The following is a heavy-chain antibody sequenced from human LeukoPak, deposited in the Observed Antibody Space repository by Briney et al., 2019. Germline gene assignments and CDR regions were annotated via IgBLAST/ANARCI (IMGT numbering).Heavy chain of an antibody. J-gene: IGHJ3*02. CDR3: ATSAAGRPPDAFDI. CDR2: IYHSGST. Sequence: SETLSLTCAVPGGSISSSNWWSWVGQPPGKGREWIGEIYHSGSTNYTPSLKSRLTISVDKSKNQFSLKLSSVTAADTAVYYCATSAAGRPPDAFDIWGQETMVTVSS. CDR1: GGSISSSNW. V-gene: IGHV4-4*02. D-gene: IGHD6-13*01.